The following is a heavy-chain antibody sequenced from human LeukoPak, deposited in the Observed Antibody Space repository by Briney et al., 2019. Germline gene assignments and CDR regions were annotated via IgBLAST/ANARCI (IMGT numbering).Heavy chain of an antibody. V-gene: IGHV4-34*01. Sequence: SETLSLTCAVYGGSFSGYYWSWIRQPPGKGLEWIGEINHSGSTNYNPSLKSRVTISVDTSKNQFSLKLSSVTAADTAVYYRARVHRGVPAALGITMVRGVIDYWGQGTLVTVSS. J-gene: IGHJ4*02. CDR1: GGSFSGYY. CDR3: ARVHRGVPAALGITMVRGVIDY. D-gene: IGHD3-10*01. CDR2: INHSGST.